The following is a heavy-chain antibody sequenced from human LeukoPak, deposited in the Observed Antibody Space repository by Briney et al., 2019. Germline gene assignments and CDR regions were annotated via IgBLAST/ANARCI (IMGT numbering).Heavy chain of an antibody. CDR2: ISGSGGST. Sequence: PGGSLRLSCAASGFTFSSYAMSWVRQAPGKGLEWVSAISGSGGSTYYADSVKGRFTISRDNSKNTLYLQMNSLRAEDTAVYYCAKNGYDFWSGLIHAFDIWGQGTMVTVSS. CDR3: AKNGYDFWSGLIHAFDI. V-gene: IGHV3-23*01. J-gene: IGHJ3*02. CDR1: GFTFSSYA. D-gene: IGHD3-3*01.